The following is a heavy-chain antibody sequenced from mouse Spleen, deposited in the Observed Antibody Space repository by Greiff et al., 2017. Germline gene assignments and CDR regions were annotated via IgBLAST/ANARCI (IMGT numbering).Heavy chain of an antibody. D-gene: IGHD1-1*01. CDR1: GFNITDDY. CDR2: IDPENGDT. V-gene: IGHV14-4*01. CDR3: TTCATVVPYFDD. J-gene: IGHJ2*01. Sequence: EVQLQESGAELVRPGASVKLSCTASGFNITDDYMHWVKQRPEQGLEWIGWIDPENGDTAYASKFQGKATITADTSSNTAYLQLSSLTSEDTAVYYCTTCATVVPYFDDWGQGTTLTVSS.